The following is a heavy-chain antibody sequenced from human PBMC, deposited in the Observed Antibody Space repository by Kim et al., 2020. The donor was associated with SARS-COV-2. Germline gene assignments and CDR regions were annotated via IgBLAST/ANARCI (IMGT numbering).Heavy chain of an antibody. CDR1: GGSISSYS. V-gene: IGHV4-59*01. J-gene: IGHJ4*02. D-gene: IGHD2-21*02. CDR3: ARVTVGGDVDY. Sequence: SETLSLTCTVSGGSISSYSWSWIRQPPGKGLEWIGYIYYSGSNNYNPPLKSRVTISVNTSKNQSSLKLSAVTAADTAVYYCARVTVGGDVDYWGQGTLVTVSS. CDR2: IYYSGSN.